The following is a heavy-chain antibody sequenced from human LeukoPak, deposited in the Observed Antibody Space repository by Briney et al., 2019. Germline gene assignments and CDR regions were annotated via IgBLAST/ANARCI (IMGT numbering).Heavy chain of an antibody. CDR1: GYTFTSYD. D-gene: IGHD6-25*01. CDR2: MNPNSGNT. J-gene: IGHJ3*02. V-gene: IGHV1-8*01. CDR3: AIWGSSDHGVGPGTGPTIRGYDAFDI. Sequence: ASVKVSCKASGYTFTSYDINWVRQATGQGLEWMGRMNPNSGNTGYAQKFQGRVTITRNTSISTAYMELSSLRSEDTAVYYCAIWGSSDHGVGPGTGPTIRGYDAFDIWGQGTMVTVSS.